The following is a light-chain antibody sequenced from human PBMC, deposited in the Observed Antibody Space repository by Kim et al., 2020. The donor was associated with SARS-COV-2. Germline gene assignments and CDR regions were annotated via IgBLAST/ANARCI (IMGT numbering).Light chain of an antibody. J-gene: IGKJ4*01. V-gene: IGKV1-39*01. Sequence: ASVGDRVTITCRASQSINNYLNWYQQRPGKAPKLLIYAASTAQSGVPSRFSGSGSGTVFTLTISSLQPEDFATYCCQQTYTVPPTFGGGTKVDIK. CDR1: QSINNY. CDR2: AAS. CDR3: QQTYTVPPT.